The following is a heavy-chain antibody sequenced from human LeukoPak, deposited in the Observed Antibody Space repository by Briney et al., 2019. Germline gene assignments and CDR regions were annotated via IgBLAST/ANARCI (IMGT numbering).Heavy chain of an antibody. D-gene: IGHD3-10*01. CDR3: AKVPSGMVRGVASYYFDY. V-gene: IGHV3-23*01. CDR1: GFTFSSYA. J-gene: IGHJ4*02. CDR2: ISGSGGSP. Sequence: GGSLRLSCAASGFTFSSYAMSWVRQAPGKGLEWVSAISGSGGSPYYADSVKGRFTISRDNSKNTLYLQMNSLRAEDTAVYYCAKVPSGMVRGVASYYFDYWGQGTLVTVSS.